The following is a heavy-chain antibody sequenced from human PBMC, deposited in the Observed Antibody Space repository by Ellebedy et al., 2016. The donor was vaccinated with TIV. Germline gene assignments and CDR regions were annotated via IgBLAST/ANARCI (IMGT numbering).Heavy chain of an antibody. Sequence: MPSETLSLTCTVSGGSISNYYWSWIRQPPGKGLEWIGYIYYNESTNYNPSLKSRVTISVDTSKNQFSLKLSSVTAADTAVYYCARQGYRGYSYGATYTPFDYWGQGTLVTVSS. CDR2: IYYNEST. V-gene: IGHV4-59*08. CDR1: GGSISNYY. J-gene: IGHJ4*02. D-gene: IGHD5-18*01. CDR3: ARQGYRGYSYGATYTPFDY.